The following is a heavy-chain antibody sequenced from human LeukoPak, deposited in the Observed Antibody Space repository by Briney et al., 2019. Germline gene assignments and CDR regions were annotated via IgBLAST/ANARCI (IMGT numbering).Heavy chain of an antibody. J-gene: IGHJ4*02. D-gene: IGHD6-13*01. CDR2: ISSSSSYI. CDR3: ARGTDSAAGTFDY. V-gene: IGHV3-21*01. CDR1: GFTFSDYS. Sequence: KPGGSLTLSRAASGFTFSDYSLNWVRQAPGKGLEWVSSISSSSSYIYYADSVKGRFTISRDNAKNSLYLQMNSLRAEDTAVYYCARGTDSAAGTFDYWGQGTLVTVSS.